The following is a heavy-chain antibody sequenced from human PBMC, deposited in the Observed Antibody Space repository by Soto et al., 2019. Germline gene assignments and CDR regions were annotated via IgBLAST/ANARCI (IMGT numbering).Heavy chain of an antibody. CDR1: GFTVSSNY. J-gene: IGHJ4*02. CDR3: ARDRTYCSSTSCYADDY. V-gene: IGHV3-66*01. Sequence: GGSLRLSCAASGFTVSSNYMSWVRQAPGKGLEWVSVIYSGGSTYYADSVKGRFTISRDNSKNTLYLQMNSLRAEDTAVYYCARDRTYCSSTSCYADDYWGQGTLVTVSS. D-gene: IGHD2-2*01. CDR2: IYSGGST.